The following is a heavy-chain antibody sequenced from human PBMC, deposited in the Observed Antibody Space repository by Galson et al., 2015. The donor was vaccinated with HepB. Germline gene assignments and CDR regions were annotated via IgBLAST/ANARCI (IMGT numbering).Heavy chain of an antibody. J-gene: IGHJ6*03. V-gene: IGHV3-7*01. CDR2: IKQDGSEK. Sequence: SLRLSCAASGFTFSSYWMSWVRQAPGKGLGWVANIKQDGSEKYYVDSVKGRFTISRDNAKNSLYLQMNSLRAEDTAVYYCARALQEYDFWSSYYYYYYMDVWGKGTTVTVSS. D-gene: IGHD3-3*01. CDR3: ARALQEYDFWSSYYYYYYMDV. CDR1: GFTFSSYW.